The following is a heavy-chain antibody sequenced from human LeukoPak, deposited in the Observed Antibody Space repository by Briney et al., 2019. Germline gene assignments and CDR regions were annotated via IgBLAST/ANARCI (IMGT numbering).Heavy chain of an antibody. Sequence: GSSVKVSCKASGGTFSSYAISWVRQAPGQGLEWMGRIIPILGIANYAQKFQGRVTITADKSTSTAYMELSSLRSEDTAVYYCARTRDTTVVDAFDMGGQGTMVTVSS. D-gene: IGHD4-23*01. CDR1: GGTFSSYA. V-gene: IGHV1-69*04. CDR2: IIPILGIA. CDR3: ARTRDTTVVDAFDM. J-gene: IGHJ3*02.